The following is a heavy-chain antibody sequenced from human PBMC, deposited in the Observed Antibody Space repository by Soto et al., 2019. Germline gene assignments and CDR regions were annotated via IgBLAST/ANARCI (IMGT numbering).Heavy chain of an antibody. D-gene: IGHD6-19*01. Sequence: GGALRVPCAASGFTFSSYWMSWVRQAPGKGLEWVANIKQDGSEKYYVDSVKGRFTISRDNAKNSLYLQMNSLRAEDTAVYYCASRVPGIAVAGWSAAFDIWGQGTMVTV. CDR2: IKQDGSEK. V-gene: IGHV3-7*01. CDR3: ASRVPGIAVAGWSAAFDI. J-gene: IGHJ3*02. CDR1: GFTFSSYW.